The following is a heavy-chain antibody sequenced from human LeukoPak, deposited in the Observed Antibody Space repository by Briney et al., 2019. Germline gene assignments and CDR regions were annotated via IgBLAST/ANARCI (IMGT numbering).Heavy chain of an antibody. CDR2: MNPNSGNT. CDR1: GYTFTSYD. CDR3: ARGVRLYYGSGSYYNDP. Sequence: ASVKVSCKASGYTFTSYDINWVRQATGQGLEWMGWMNPNSGNTGYAQKFQGRVTMTRNTSISTAYMELSSLRSEDTAVYYCARGVRLYYGSGSYYNDPWGQGTLVTVSS. V-gene: IGHV1-8*01. J-gene: IGHJ5*02. D-gene: IGHD3-10*01.